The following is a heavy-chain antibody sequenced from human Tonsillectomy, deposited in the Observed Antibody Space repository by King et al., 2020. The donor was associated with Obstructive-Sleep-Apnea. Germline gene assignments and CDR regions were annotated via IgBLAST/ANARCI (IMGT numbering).Heavy chain of an antibody. CDR1: GFTFSSYG. J-gene: IGHJ4*02. CDR3: ERDLGYSSSWYGYFDY. V-gene: IGHV3-33*01. Sequence: VQLVESGGGVVQPGRSLRLSCAASGFTFSSYGMHWVRQAPGKGLEWVAVIWYDGSNKYYADSVKGRFTISRDTSKNTLYLQMNSLRAEDTAVYYCERDLGYSSSWYGYFDYWGQGTLVTVSS. D-gene: IGHD6-13*01. CDR2: IWYDGSNK.